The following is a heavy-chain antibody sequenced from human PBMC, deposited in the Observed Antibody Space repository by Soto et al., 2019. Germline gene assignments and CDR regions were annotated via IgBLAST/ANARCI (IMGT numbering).Heavy chain of an antibody. D-gene: IGHD2-2*02. V-gene: IGHV3-23*01. Sequence: GGSLRLSCAASGFTFSSYAMSWVRQAPGKGLEWVSAISGSGGSTYYADSVKGRVTMTRDTSISTAYMELSRLRSDDTAVYYCARGCSSTSCYTGWFDPWGQGTLVTVSS. CDR3: ARGCSSTSCYTGWFDP. CDR2: ISGSGGST. J-gene: IGHJ5*02. CDR1: GFTFSSYA.